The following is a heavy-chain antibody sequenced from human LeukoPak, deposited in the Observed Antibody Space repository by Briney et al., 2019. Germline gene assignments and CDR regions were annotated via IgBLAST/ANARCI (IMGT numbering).Heavy chain of an antibody. CDR1: GFTFTTYW. J-gene: IGHJ4*02. CDR2: INSDGSIT. Sequence: GGSLRLSCAASGFTFTTYWMHWVRQAPGKGLVWVSHINSDGSITSYADSVKGRFTISRDNAKNTLYLQMNSLKTEDTAVYYCTTGRWGPYDSSGYSNYWGQGTLVTVSS. V-gene: IGHV3-74*01. CDR3: TTGRWGPYDSSGYSNY. D-gene: IGHD3-22*01.